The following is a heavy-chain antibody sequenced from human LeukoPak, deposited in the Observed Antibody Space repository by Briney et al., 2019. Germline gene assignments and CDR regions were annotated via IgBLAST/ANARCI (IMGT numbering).Heavy chain of an antibody. V-gene: IGHV1-46*01. D-gene: IGHD1-1*01. CDR1: GYTFTSYY. J-gene: IGHJ4*02. CDR2: INPSGGST. CDR3: AQGAAAGATAY. Sequence: GASVKVSCKASGYTFTSYYMHWVRQAPGQGLEWMGIINPSGGSTSYAQKFQGRVTMTRDMSTSTVYMELRSLRSDDTAVYYCAQGAAAGATAYWGQGTLVTVSS.